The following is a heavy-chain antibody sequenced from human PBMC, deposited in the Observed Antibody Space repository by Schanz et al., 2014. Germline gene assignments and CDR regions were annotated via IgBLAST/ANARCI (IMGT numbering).Heavy chain of an antibody. V-gene: IGHV4-61*09. CDR3: ARDTTWRLDL. J-gene: IGHJ2*01. Sequence: QVLLQESGPVLVKPSETLSLTCTVSGGSISSGVHYWSWVQRPAGGGREWIGQIYHSGNTNYNASLKSRITIPVDKSKNQFSRTLTSQTAADTAVYYCARDTTWRLDLWGRGTLVTVSS. CDR1: GGSISSGVHY. CDR2: IYHSGNT. D-gene: IGHD1-1*01.